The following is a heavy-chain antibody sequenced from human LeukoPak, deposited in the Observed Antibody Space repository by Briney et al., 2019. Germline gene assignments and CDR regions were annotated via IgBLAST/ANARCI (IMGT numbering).Heavy chain of an antibody. J-gene: IGHJ4*02. Sequence: PSETLSLTCTVSGYSISSGYYWGWIRQPPGKGLEWIGSIYHSGSTYYNPSLKSRVTLSVDTSKNQFSLKLSSVTAADTAVYYCARLQRAYDILTGYTDSYYFDYWGQGTLVTVSS. CDR3: ARLQRAYDILTGYTDSYYFDY. V-gene: IGHV4-38-2*02. CDR2: IYHSGST. D-gene: IGHD3-9*01. CDR1: GYSISSGYY.